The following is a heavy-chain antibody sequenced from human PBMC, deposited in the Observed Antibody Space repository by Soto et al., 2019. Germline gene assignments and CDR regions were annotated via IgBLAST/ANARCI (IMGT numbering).Heavy chain of an antibody. CDR1: GFTFTNFA. J-gene: IGHJ4*02. V-gene: IGHV3-30*04. D-gene: IGHD6-25*01. CDR3: ARAPNVSGCPYYFDY. Sequence: QVQLVESGGGVVQPGRSLRLSCAASGFTFTNFALHWVRQAPDKGLEWVAVLLYNGYTQYYADSVKGRFTISGDNSKNTLYLQMDSLQPEDTAVYYCARAPNVSGCPYYFDYWGLGTLVAVSS. CDR2: LLYNGYTQ.